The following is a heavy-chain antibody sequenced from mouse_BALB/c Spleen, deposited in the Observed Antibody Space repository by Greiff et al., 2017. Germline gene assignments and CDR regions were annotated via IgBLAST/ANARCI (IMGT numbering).Heavy chain of an antibody. V-gene: IGHV5-6-5*01. D-gene: IGHD1-1*01. Sequence: EVKLMESGGGLVKPGGSLKLSCAASGFTFSSYAMSWVRQTPEKRLEWVASISSGGSTYYPDSVKGRFTISRDNARNILYLQMSSLRSEDTAMYYCARGRYYGSSSYFDVWGAGTTVTVSS. CDR3: ARGRYYGSSSYFDV. J-gene: IGHJ1*01. CDR2: ISSGGST. CDR1: GFTFSSYA.